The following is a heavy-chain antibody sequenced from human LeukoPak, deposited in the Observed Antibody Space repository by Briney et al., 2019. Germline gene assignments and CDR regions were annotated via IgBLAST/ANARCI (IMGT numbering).Heavy chain of an antibody. CDR2: VDPEDGET. Sequence: ASVKVSCKVSGYTFTDYYMHWVQQAPGKGLEWMGLVDPEDGETIYAEKSQGRVTITADTSTDTAYMELSSLRSEDTAVYYCATVGGGFGNGAVAGRDWGQGTLVTVSS. CDR1: GYTFTDYY. J-gene: IGHJ4*02. CDR3: ATVGGGFGNGAVAGRD. D-gene: IGHD6-19*01. V-gene: IGHV1-69-2*01.